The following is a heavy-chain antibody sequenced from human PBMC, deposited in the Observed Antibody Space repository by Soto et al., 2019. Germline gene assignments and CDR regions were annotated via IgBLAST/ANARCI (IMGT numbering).Heavy chain of an antibody. CDR1: GSTFTGYY. J-gene: IGHJ6*04. V-gene: IGHV1-2*04. Sequence: QVQLVQSGAEVKKPGASVKVSCKASGSTFTGYYMHWVRQAPGQGLEWMGWINPNSGGTNSAQKLQCWVTTTRDTSISTVYMELSRLRSDDTAVYYCARGGMTIFGLVTDGMDVWGKGPTVTVSS. CDR2: INPNSGGT. D-gene: IGHD3-3*01. CDR3: ARGGMTIFGLVTDGMDV.